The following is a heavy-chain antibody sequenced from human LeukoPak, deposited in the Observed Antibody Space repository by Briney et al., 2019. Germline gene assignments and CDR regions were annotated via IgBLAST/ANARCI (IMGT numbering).Heavy chain of an antibody. CDR1: GFTFDDYA. CDR2: IGWNSGSI. Sequence: GGSLRLSCAASGFTFDDYAMHWVRQAPGKGLEWVSGIGWNSGSIGYADSVKGRFTISRDNAKNSLYLQMNSLRAEDTALYYCAKATYYYDSSGYYYFDYWGQGTLVTVSS. CDR3: AKATYYYDSSGYYYFDY. J-gene: IGHJ4*02. D-gene: IGHD3-22*01. V-gene: IGHV3-9*01.